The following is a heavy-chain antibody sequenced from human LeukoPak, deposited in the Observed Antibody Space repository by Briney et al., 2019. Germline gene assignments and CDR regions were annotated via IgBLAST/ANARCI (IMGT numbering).Heavy chain of an antibody. J-gene: IGHJ4*02. CDR2: IWYDGSNK. V-gene: IGHV3-33*06. Sequence: GRSLRLSCAASGFTFSSYGMHWVRQAPGKGLEWVAVIWYDGSNKYYADSVKGRFTISRDNSKNTLYLQMNSLRAEDTAVYYCAKDHAGDDSSGYYFDYWGQGTLVTVPS. CDR1: GFTFSSYG. D-gene: IGHD3-22*01. CDR3: AKDHAGDDSSGYYFDY.